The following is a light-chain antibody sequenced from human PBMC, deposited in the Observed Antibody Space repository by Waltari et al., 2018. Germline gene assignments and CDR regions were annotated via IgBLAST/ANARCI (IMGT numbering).Light chain of an antibody. Sequence: DIQMTQSPSTLSASLGDRVTITCRASQSISSWLAWYQQKPGKAPKLRIYKASSLESGVPSRCSGSGSGTEFTLTISSLQPDDFATYYCQQYNSYATFGQGTKLEIK. CDR2: KAS. V-gene: IGKV1-5*03. CDR1: QSISSW. CDR3: QQYNSYAT. J-gene: IGKJ2*01.